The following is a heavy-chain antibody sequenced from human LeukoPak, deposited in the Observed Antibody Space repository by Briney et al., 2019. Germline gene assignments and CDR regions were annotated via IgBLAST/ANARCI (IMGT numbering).Heavy chain of an antibody. Sequence: GGSLRLSCAASGFTFSSYSMNWVRQAPGKGLEWVSSISSSSSYIYYADSVKGRFTISRDNAKNSLYLQMNSLRAEDTAVYYCARDRPQTMVRGVVDYWGQGTLVTVPS. CDR1: GFTFSSYS. CDR3: ARDRPQTMVRGVVDY. V-gene: IGHV3-21*01. J-gene: IGHJ4*02. D-gene: IGHD3-10*01. CDR2: ISSSSSYI.